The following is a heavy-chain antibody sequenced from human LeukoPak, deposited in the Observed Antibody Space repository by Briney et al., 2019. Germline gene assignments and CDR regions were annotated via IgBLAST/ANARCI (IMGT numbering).Heavy chain of an antibody. V-gene: IGHV4-39*07. D-gene: IGHD5-12*01. CDR3: ARGEQEQIVATILPFDY. Sequence: PSETLSLTCTVSGGSISSSSYYWGWIRQPPGKGLEWIGSIYYSGSTYYNPSLKSRVTISVDTSKNQFSLKLSSVTAADTAVYYCARGEQEQIVATILPFDYWGQGTLVTVSS. CDR2: IYYSGST. CDR1: GGSISSSSYY. J-gene: IGHJ4*02.